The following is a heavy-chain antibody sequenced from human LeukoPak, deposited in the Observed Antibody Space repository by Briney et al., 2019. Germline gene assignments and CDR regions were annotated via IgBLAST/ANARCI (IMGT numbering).Heavy chain of an antibody. CDR2: VHYSGGS. J-gene: IGHJ4*02. CDR1: GGSISSSTYY. Sequence: KPSETLSLTCTVSGGSISSSTYYWGWIRQSPGKGLEWIGSVHYSGGSYYSPSLKSRVTISVDTSKNQFSLELSSVTAADTAVYYCARVNMVRGSCFDYWGQGTLVTVSS. D-gene: IGHD3-10*01. V-gene: IGHV4-39*07. CDR3: ARVNMVRGSCFDY.